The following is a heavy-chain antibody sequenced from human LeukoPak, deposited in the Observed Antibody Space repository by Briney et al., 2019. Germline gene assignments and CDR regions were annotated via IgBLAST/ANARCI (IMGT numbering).Heavy chain of an antibody. CDR2: IRYGGSNK. CDR3: AKDQDTAIVFDY. CDR1: GFTFSSYG. V-gene: IGHV3-30*02. J-gene: IGHJ4*02. Sequence: GGSLRLSCAASGFTFSSYGMHWVRQAPGKGLEWVAFIRYGGSNKYYADSVKGRFTISRGNSTNTLYLQMNSLRAEDMAVYYCAKDQDTAIVFDYWGQGTPVTVSS. D-gene: IGHD5-18*01.